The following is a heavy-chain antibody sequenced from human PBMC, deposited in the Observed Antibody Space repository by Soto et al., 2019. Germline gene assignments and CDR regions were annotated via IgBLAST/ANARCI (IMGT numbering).Heavy chain of an antibody. CDR3: AREGEQQLFFDY. Sequence: QVQLVQSGAEVKKPESSVKASCKASGGTFSSYAINWVRQAPGQGLEWMGGIIPIFGTASYAQKFQGRVTVTADESTSTAYMELSSLRSEDTAVYYCAREGEQQLFFDYWGQGTLVTVSS. CDR1: GGTFSSYA. J-gene: IGHJ4*02. D-gene: IGHD6-13*01. V-gene: IGHV1-69*01. CDR2: IIPIFGTA.